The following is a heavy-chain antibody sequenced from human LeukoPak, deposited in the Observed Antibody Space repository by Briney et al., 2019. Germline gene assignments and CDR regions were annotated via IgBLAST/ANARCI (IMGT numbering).Heavy chain of an antibody. Sequence: GGSLRLSCAASGLTFSSYSMNWVRQAPGKGLEWVSYISSSSSTIYYADSVEGRFTISRDNAKNSLYLQMNSLRAEDTAVYYCARDSRYYDFWSGYLPIYNWFDPWGQGTLVTVSS. V-gene: IGHV3-48*01. D-gene: IGHD3-3*01. CDR3: ARDSRYYDFWSGYLPIYNWFDP. CDR1: GLTFSSYS. CDR2: ISSSSSTI. J-gene: IGHJ5*02.